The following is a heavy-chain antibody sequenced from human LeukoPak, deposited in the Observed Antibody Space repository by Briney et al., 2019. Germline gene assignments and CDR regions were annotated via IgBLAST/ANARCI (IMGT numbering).Heavy chain of an antibody. V-gene: IGHV3-7*01. CDR1: GLTFNRYW. D-gene: IGHD3-3*01. CDR3: ARDCLGSQFWSGYYLGPDNYFDY. J-gene: IGHJ4*02. Sequence: GSLRLSRVASGLTFNRYWMSWLRQVPGKGLEWVANIKQDGTETHYVDSVKGRFTISRDNAKSSLYLQMNSLRAEDTAVYYCARDCLGSQFWSGYYLGPDNYFDYWGQGSLVTVSP. CDR2: IKQDGTET.